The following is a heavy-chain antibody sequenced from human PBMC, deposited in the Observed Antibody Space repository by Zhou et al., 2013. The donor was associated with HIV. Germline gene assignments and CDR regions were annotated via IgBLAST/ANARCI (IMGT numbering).Heavy chain of an antibody. J-gene: IGHJ6*02. CDR3: ARLPPRDFAVGVPYYGMDV. CDR2: IIPIYGIA. Sequence: QVQLVQSGTEVKKPGSSVKVSCMASGGTFSSYAFNWVRQAPGQGLEWMGGIIPIYGIANYARKFQGRVTITADESMSTAYMELSSLRSEDTAVYYCARLPPRDFAVGVPYYGMDVWGQGTTVTVSS. D-gene: IGHD2-15*01. V-gene: IGHV1-69*12. CDR1: GGTFSSYA.